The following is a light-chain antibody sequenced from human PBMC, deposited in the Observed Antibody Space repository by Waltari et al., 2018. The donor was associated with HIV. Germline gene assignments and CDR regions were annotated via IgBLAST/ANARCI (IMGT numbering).Light chain of an antibody. V-gene: IGKV3-15*01. Sequence: EIVMTQSPATLSVSPGERATLSCRASQSVSSNLAWYQQQPGQAPRLLIYGASTRATGIPARFSGSESETEFTLTISSLQSEDFAAYYCQQYNNWPPLFTFGPGTKVDIK. J-gene: IGKJ3*01. CDR1: QSVSSN. CDR3: QQYNNWPPLFT. CDR2: GAS.